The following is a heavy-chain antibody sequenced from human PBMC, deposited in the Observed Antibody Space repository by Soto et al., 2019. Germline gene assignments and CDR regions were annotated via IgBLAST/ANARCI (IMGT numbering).Heavy chain of an antibody. D-gene: IGHD1-26*01. J-gene: IGHJ5*02. CDR3: ARSYSGSYWGNWFDP. CDR1: GGSISSSTYY. Sequence: QLQLQESGPGLVKPSETLSLTCTVSGGSISSSTYYWGWIRQPPGKGLEWIGSVRYSGNTYYNPSLNSRVTISVDTSKNQFSLKLSSVTAADTAVYYCARSYSGSYWGNWFDPWGQGTLVTVSS. CDR2: VRYSGNT. V-gene: IGHV4-39*01.